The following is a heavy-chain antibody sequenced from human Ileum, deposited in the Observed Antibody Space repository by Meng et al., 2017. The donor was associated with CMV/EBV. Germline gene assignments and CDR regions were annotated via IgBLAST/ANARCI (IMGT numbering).Heavy chain of an antibody. CDR2: ISAGGGRT. CDR1: GFAFGSYA. D-gene: IGHD3-3*01. Sequence: GESLKISCAASGFAFGSYAMSWVRQAPGKGLEWVSVISAGGGRTYYADPVKGRFTISRDNSKNTLYLQRNSLRAEDTAVYYGEKTGCSDMSCYYFDSWGQGTLVTVSS. J-gene: IGHJ4*02. CDR3: EKTGCSDMSCYYFDS. V-gene: IGHV3-23*01.